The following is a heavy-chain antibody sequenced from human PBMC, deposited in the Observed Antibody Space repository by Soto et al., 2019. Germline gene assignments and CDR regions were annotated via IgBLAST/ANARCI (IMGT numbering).Heavy chain of an antibody. Sequence: GGSLRLSCAASGFTFRQYDLSWVRQAPGKGLEWVSAISGGGFNTHYADSVQGRFTVTRDNFNNVLHLQMNSLKAEDTAVYHCARDHGVVPDVYYFDYWGQGTLVTVSS. CDR2: ISGGGFNT. CDR1: GFTFRQYD. CDR3: ARDHGVVPDVYYFDY. D-gene: IGHD3-3*01. V-gene: IGHV3-23*01. J-gene: IGHJ4*02.